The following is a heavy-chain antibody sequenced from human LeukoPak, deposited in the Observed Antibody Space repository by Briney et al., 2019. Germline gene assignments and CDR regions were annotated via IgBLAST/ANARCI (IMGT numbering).Heavy chain of an antibody. CDR1: GFTFSSYA. CDR3: ARATSVWNTYYDILTGYYNPYYFDY. V-gene: IGHV3-48*03. J-gene: IGHJ4*02. D-gene: IGHD3-9*01. Sequence: GGSLRLSCAASGFTFSSYAMSWVRQAPGKGLEWVSYISSSGSTIYYADSVKGRFTISRDNAKNSLYLQVNSLRAEDTAVYYCARATSVWNTYYDILTGYYNPYYFDYWGQGTLVTVSS. CDR2: ISSSGSTI.